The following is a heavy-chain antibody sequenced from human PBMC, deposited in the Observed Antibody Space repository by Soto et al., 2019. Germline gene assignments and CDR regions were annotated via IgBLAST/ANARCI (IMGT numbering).Heavy chain of an antibody. CDR2: INDIGRT. CDR1: GGSFRGYY. CDR3: ARAGRVVPAASKTRRYYYGMDV. Sequence: SETLSLTCAVYGGSFRGYYWSWIRQPPGKGLEWIGEINDIGRTNYNPSLKSRVTISVDTSKNQFSLKLSSVTAADTAVYYCARAGRVVPAASKTRRYYYGMDVWGQGTTVTVS. D-gene: IGHD2-2*01. J-gene: IGHJ6*02. V-gene: IGHV4-34*01.